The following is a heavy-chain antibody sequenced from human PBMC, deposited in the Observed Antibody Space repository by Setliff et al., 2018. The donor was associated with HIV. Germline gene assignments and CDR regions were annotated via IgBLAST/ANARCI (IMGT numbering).Heavy chain of an antibody. CDR3: ARGGRGFHDGYTLYYYYMDV. Sequence: ASVKVSCKASGYSFTTYAISWVRQAPGQGLEWMGWISAYNGKTLYAQKFQGRVTMTTDTSTSTAYMELRSLRSDDTAVYYCARGGRGFHDGYTLYYYYMDVWGKGTTVTVSS. J-gene: IGHJ6*03. D-gene: IGHD5-18*01. V-gene: IGHV1-18*01. CDR1: GYSFTTYA. CDR2: ISAYNGKT.